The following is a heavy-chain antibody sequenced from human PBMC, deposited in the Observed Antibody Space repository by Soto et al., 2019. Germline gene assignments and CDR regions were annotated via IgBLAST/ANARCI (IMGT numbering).Heavy chain of an antibody. CDR3: AREGVAPYYYYGMDV. D-gene: IGHD5-12*01. CDR2: INAGNGNT. Sequence: ASVKVSCKASGYTFTSYAMHWVRQAPGQRLEWMGWINAGNGNTKYSQKFQDRVTITRDTSTSTVHMEVRSLRSDDTAVYYCAREGVAPYYYYGMDVWGQGTPVTVAS. CDR1: GYTFTSYA. V-gene: IGHV1-3*01. J-gene: IGHJ6*02.